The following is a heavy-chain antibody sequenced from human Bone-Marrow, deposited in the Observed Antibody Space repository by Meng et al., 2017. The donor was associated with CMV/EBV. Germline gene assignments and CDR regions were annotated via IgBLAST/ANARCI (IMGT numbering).Heavy chain of an antibody. J-gene: IGHJ6*02. Sequence: GESLKISCAASGFTFSSYEMNWVRQAPGKGLEWVSYISSSGSTIYYADSVKGRFTISRDNAKNSLYLQMNSLRAEDTAVYYCAPFGTAAGILAYYYGMDVWGQGTTVTVSS. D-gene: IGHD6-13*01. CDR1: GFTFSSYE. CDR2: ISSSGSTI. V-gene: IGHV3-48*03. CDR3: APFGTAAGILAYYYGMDV.